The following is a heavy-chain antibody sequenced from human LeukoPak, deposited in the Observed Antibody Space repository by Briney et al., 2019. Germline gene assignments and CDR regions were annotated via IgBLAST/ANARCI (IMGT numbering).Heavy chain of an antibody. J-gene: IGHJ4*02. CDR2: ISSSSSYI. Sequence: GGSLRLSCEASGFTFSSYSMNWVRQAPGKGLEWVSSISSSSSYIYYADSVKGRFTISRDNAKNSLYLQMNSLRAEDTAVYYCARDLGSVGHTYGYWGQGTLVTVSS. CDR1: GFTFSSYS. CDR3: ARDLGSVGHTYGY. D-gene: IGHD5-18*01. V-gene: IGHV3-21*01.